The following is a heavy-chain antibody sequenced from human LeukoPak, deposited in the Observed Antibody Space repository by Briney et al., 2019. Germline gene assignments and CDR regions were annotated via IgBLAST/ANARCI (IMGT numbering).Heavy chain of an antibody. V-gene: IGHV3-30*02. Sequence: GGSLRLSFAASGFTFSSYGMHWVRQAPGKGLECVSFVQYDGSNIYYSDSVKGRFTISRDNSKNTLYLQMNSLRVEDTAVYYCATHCSGTSCHRDYWGQGTLVTVSS. CDR1: GFTFSSYG. J-gene: IGHJ4*02. CDR3: ATHCSGTSCHRDY. CDR2: VQYDGSNI. D-gene: IGHD2-2*01.